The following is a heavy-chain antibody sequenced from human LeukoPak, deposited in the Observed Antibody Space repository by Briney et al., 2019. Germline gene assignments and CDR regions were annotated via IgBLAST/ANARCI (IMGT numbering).Heavy chain of an antibody. CDR3: AKDICSSSWDHFDY. D-gene: IGHD6-13*01. CDR2: ISYDGGNK. CDR1: GFTFSSYG. V-gene: IGHV3-30*18. J-gene: IGHJ4*02. Sequence: GGSLRLSCAASGFTFSSYGMHWVRQAPGEGLEWVAVISYDGGNKYYADSVKGRFTISRDNSKNTLYLQMNSLRAEDTAVYYCAKDICSSSWDHFDYWGQGTLVTVSS.